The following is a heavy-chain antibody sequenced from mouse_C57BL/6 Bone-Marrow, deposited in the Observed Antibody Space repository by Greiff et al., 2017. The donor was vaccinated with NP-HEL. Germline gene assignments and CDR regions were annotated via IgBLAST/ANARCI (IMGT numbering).Heavy chain of an antibody. CDR2: IYPGDGDT. D-gene: IGHD1-1*01. J-gene: IGHJ1*03. CDR1: GYAFSSSW. V-gene: IGHV1-82*01. Sequence: QVQLQQSGPELVKPGASVKISCKASGYAFSSSWMNWVKQRPGKGLEWIGRIYPGDGDTNYNGKFKGKAKLTADKSSSPAYMQLSSLTSEDSAVYFCAVSGYYGSSYVENFDVWGTGTTVTVSS. CDR3: AVSGYYGSSYVENFDV.